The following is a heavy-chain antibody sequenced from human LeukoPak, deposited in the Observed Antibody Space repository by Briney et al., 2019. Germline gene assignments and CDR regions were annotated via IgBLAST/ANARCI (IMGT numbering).Heavy chain of an antibody. CDR1: GGSISSGGYY. CDR2: IYYSGST. Sequence: SETLSLTCTVSGGSISSGGYYWSWIRQHPGKGLEWIGYIYYSGSTYCNPSLKSRVTISVDTSKNQFSLKLSSVTAADTAVYYCARFRRDYVVDYWGQGTLVTVSS. D-gene: IGHD3-16*01. CDR3: ARFRRDYVVDY. J-gene: IGHJ4*02. V-gene: IGHV4-31*03.